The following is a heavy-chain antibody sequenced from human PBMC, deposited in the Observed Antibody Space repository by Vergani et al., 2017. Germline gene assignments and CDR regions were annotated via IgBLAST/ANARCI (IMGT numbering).Heavy chain of an antibody. CDR2: ISSSSSYT. J-gene: IGHJ3*02. D-gene: IGHD3-10*01. V-gene: IGHV3-11*06. CDR1: GFTFIDYY. Sequence: QVQLVESGGGLVKPGGSLRLSCAASGFTFIDYYMSWIRQAPGKGLEWVSYISSSSSYTNYADSVKGRFTISRDNAKNSLYLQMNSLRAEDTAVYYCARVLLWFGEGGDAFDIWGQGTMVTVAS. CDR3: ARVLLWFGEGGDAFDI.